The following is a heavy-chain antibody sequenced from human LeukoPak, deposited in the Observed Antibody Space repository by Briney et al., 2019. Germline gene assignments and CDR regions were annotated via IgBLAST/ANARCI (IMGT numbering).Heavy chain of an antibody. CDR2: IDISGSYT. V-gene: IGHV3-11*06. Sequence: GGSLRLSCAASGFTFTDYYMSWIRQAPGKGLEWVSYIDISGSYTNYADSVKGRFTISRDNAKNSLYLQMNSLRAEDTAVYYCARDRSAVEDYWGQGTLVTVAS. CDR3: ARDRSAVEDY. J-gene: IGHJ4*02. D-gene: IGHD5-18*01. CDR1: GFTFTDYY.